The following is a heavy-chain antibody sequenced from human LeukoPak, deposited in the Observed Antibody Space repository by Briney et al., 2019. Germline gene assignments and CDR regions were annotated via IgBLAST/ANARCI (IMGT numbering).Heavy chain of an antibody. D-gene: IGHD5-12*01. J-gene: IGHJ5*02. CDR1: GYTFTSYD. CDR3: AKAGIVATMNADWFDP. CDR2: MNPNSGNT. Sequence: EASVKVSCKASGYTFTSYDINWVRQATGQGPEWMGWMNPNSGNTGYAQKFRGRVTMTRDTSISTAYMELSSLRSEDTAVYYCAKAGIVATMNADWFDPWGQGTLVTVSS. V-gene: IGHV1-8*01.